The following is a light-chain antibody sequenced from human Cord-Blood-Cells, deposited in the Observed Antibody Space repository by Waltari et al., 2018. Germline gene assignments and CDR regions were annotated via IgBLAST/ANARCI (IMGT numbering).Light chain of an antibody. Sequence: QSVLTQPPSASGTPGQRVTISCSGSSSNIGSNTGTWYQQLPGTAPKLLIYSNNQRPSGVPDRFSGSKSGTSASLAISGLQSEDEADYYCAAWDDSLNGWVFGGGTKLTVL. V-gene: IGLV1-44*01. CDR1: SSNIGSNT. J-gene: IGLJ3*02. CDR2: SNN. CDR3: AAWDDSLNGWV.